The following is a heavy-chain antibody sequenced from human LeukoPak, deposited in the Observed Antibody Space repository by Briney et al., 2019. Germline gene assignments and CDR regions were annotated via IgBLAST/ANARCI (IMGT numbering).Heavy chain of an antibody. V-gene: IGHV3-11*01. D-gene: IGHD2-2*01. J-gene: IGHJ4*02. CDR1: GFTFSDYY. Sequence: GGSLRLSCAASGFTFSDYYMSWIRQAPGKGLEWISYISNSGNTVYYADSVKGRFTISRDNAKNSVYVEMDSLRAEDTAVYYCARDRQPSSYEGWNNWGQGTLVTVSS. CDR2: ISNSGNTV. CDR3: ARDRQPSSYEGWNN.